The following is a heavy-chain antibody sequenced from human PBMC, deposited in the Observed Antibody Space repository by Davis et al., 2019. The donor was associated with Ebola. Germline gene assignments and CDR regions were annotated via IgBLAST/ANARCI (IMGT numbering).Heavy chain of an antibody. J-gene: IGHJ4*02. CDR1: GYTFTSYG. CDR2: ISAYNGNT. V-gene: IGHV1-18*04. D-gene: IGHD2-21*01. CDR3: ARGPAGDVVVSVPFDH. Sequence: ASVKVSCKASGYTFTSYGISWVRQAPGQGLEWMGWISAYNGNTNYAQKLQDRVTMTTDTSTTTAYMELRSLRSDDTALYYCARGPAGDVVVSVPFDHWGQGTLVTVSS.